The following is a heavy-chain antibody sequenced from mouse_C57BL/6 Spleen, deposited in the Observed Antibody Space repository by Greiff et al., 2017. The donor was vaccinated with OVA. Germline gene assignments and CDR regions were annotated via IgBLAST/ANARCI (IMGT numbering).Heavy chain of an antibody. CDR2: ISSGSSTI. CDR1: GFTFSDYG. J-gene: IGHJ4*01. CDR3: ARIYDYADYYAIDY. Sequence: EVKLVESGGGLVKPGGSLKLSCAASGFTFSDYGMHWVRQAPEKGLEWVAYISSGSSTIYYADTVKGRFTISRDNAKNTLFLQMTSLRSEDTPMYYCARIYDYADYYAIDYWGQGTSVTVSS. D-gene: IGHD2-4*01. V-gene: IGHV5-17*01.